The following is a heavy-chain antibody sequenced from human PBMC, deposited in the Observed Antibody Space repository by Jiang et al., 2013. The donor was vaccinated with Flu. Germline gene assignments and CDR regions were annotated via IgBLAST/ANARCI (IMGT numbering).Heavy chain of an antibody. CDR1: GDSVSSNSAA. CDR3: ARDWEAGTRSSYNWFDP. D-gene: IGHD6-19*01. V-gene: IGHV6-1*01. Sequence: AISGDSVSSNSAAWNWIRQSPSRGLEWLGRTYYRSKWYNDYAVSVKSRITINPDTSKNQFSLQLNSVTPEDTAVYYCARDWEAGTRSSYNWFDPWGQGTLVTVSS. J-gene: IGHJ5*02. CDR2: TYYRSKWYN.